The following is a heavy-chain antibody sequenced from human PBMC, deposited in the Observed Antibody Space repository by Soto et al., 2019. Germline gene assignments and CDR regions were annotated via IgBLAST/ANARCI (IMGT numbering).Heavy chain of an antibody. CDR2: INHSGST. CDR1: GGSFSGYC. V-gene: IGHV4-34*01. J-gene: IGHJ4*02. Sequence: QVQLQQWGAGLLKPSETLSLTCAVYGGSFSGYCWSWIRQPPGKGLEWIGEINHSGSTNYNPSLKSRVTISVDTSKNHFSLKLSSVTAADTAVYYCARGRKVYSGSWYVDWGQGTLVTVSS. CDR3: ARGRKVYSGSWYVD. D-gene: IGHD6-13*01.